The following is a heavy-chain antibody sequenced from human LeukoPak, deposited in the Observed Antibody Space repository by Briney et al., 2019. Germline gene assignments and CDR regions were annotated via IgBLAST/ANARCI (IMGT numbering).Heavy chain of an antibody. Sequence: GESLKISCQGSGYRFGSYWIGWVRQMPGKGLEWMGIIYPGNSDTKYSLSFQGQVTISADKSINTAYLEFISLRASDTAVYYCARRLYCSTTTCYDRGYYFEYWGQGTQVTVSS. J-gene: IGHJ4*02. CDR3: ARRLYCSTTTCYDRGYYFEY. CDR1: GYRFGSYW. D-gene: IGHD2-2*01. V-gene: IGHV5-51*01. CDR2: IYPGNSDT.